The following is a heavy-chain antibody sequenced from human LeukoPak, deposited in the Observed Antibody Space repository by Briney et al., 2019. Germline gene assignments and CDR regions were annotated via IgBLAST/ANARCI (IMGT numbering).Heavy chain of an antibody. CDR3: ATERDYGGKSLVGS. V-gene: IGHV3-15*01. Sequence: GGSLRLSCAAPGFTFTYAWMSWVRQAPGKGLEWVGRIKSKIVGGTVDYAAPVKGRFIISRDDSEDALYLEMVSLKTEDTAVYYCATERDYGGKSLVGSWGQGALVTVSS. D-gene: IGHD4-23*01. J-gene: IGHJ5*02. CDR2: IKSKIVGGTV. CDR1: GFTFTYAW.